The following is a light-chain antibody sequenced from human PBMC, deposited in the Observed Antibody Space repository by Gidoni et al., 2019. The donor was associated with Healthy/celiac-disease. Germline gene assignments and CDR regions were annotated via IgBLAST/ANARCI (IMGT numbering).Light chain of an antibody. CDR2: WAS. V-gene: IGKV4-1*01. CDR3: QQYYSTPWT. Sequence: DIVMIQSPDSLSASLGERATINCKSSQSVLYSSNNKNYLAWYQQKPGQPPKLLIYWASTRESGVPDRFSGSGSGTDFTLTSSSLQAEDVAVYYCQQYYSTPWTFGQGTKVEIK. CDR1: QSVLYSSNNKNY. J-gene: IGKJ1*01.